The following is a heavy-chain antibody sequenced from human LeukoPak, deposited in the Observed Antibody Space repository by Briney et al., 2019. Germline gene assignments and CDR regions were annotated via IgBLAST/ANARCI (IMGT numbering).Heavy chain of an antibody. D-gene: IGHD3-10*01. CDR3: ARDSGSGYYYYYYMDV. V-gene: IGHV1-2*02. Sequence: ASVKVFCKASGYTLTDHYMHWVRQAPGQGLEWMGWINPNSGGTNYVQKFQGRVTMTRDTSISTAYMELSRLRSDDTAVYYCARDSGSGYYYYYYMDVWGKGTTVTVSS. CDR2: INPNSGGT. J-gene: IGHJ6*03. CDR1: GYTLTDHY.